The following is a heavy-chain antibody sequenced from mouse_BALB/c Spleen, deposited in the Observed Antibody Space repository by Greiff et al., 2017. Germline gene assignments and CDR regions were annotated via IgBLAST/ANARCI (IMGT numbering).Heavy chain of an antibody. V-gene: IGHV8-8*01. D-gene: IGHD2-4*01. CDR3: ARIAFTMITTGYWYFDV. Sequence: QVTLKESGPGILHPSQTLSLTCSFSGFSLSTSGMGVGWIRQPSGKGLEWLAHIWWDDDKRYNPALKSRLTISKDTSSNQVFLKIASVDTADTATYYCARIAFTMITTGYWYFDVWGAGTTVTVSS. CDR2: IWWDDDK. CDR1: GFSLSTSGMG. J-gene: IGHJ1*01.